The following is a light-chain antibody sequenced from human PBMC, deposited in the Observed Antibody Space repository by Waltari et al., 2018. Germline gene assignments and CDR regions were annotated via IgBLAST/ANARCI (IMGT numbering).Light chain of an antibody. V-gene: IGKV1-39*01. CDR1: QSISGY. CDR3: QQSYSTPPT. Sequence: DIQMTQSPSSLSASVGDRVTITCRASQSISGYLNWYQKKAGIAPKVLMYGASRLQGGVPSRFSGSGSGTDFTLTISSLQPEDFATYYCQQSYSTPPTFGGGTKVEIK. J-gene: IGKJ4*01. CDR2: GAS.